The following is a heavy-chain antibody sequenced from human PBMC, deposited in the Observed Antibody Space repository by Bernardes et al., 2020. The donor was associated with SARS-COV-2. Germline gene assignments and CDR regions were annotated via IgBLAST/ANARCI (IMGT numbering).Heavy chain of an antibody. V-gene: IGHV3-21*01. J-gene: IGHJ5*02. CDR1: GFTVSSNY. Sequence: GGSLRLSCAASGFTVSSNYMNWVRQAPGKGLDWVSSISGGSNYIYYADSVKGRFTISRDNAKNSLYLQMNSLRGEDTAVYYCVRGDYNERTGPDPWGQGTLVTVSS. CDR2: ISGGSNYI. CDR3: VRGDYNERTGPDP. D-gene: IGHD3-10*01.